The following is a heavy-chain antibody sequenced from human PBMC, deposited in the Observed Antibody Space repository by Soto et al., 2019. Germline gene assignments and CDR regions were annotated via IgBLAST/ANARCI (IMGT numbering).Heavy chain of an antibody. Sequence: ASVKVSCKASGYTFTSYAMHWVRQAPGQRLEWMGWINAGNGNTKYSQKFQGRVTITRDTSASTAYMELSSLRSEDTAVYYCARDPSYYDSSGYQALDYWGQGTLVTVSS. J-gene: IGHJ4*02. V-gene: IGHV1-3*01. CDR1: GYTFTSYA. D-gene: IGHD3-22*01. CDR3: ARDPSYYDSSGYQALDY. CDR2: INAGNGNT.